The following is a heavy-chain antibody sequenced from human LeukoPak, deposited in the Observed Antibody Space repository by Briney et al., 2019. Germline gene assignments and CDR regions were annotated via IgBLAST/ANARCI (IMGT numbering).Heavy chain of an antibody. CDR3: ARVRSGSEMGRAFGY. D-gene: IGHD3-22*01. CDR2: INPNSGGT. V-gene: IGHV1-2*02. Sequence: GASVKVSCKTSGYTFTDYYMHWVRQAPGQGLEWMGWINPNSGGTNYAQKFQGRVTMTRDTSISTAYMELSRLRSDDTAVYYCARVRSGSEMGRAFGYWGQGTLVTVSS. CDR1: GYTFTDYY. J-gene: IGHJ4*02.